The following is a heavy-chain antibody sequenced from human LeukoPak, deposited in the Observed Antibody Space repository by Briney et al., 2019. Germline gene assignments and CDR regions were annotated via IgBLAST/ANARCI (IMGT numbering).Heavy chain of an antibody. CDR3: AGPSVLRHRDDAFDI. J-gene: IGHJ3*02. V-gene: IGHV5-51*01. D-gene: IGHD1-1*01. CDR1: GYSFTSYW. Sequence: GESLKISCKGSGYSFTSYWIGWVRQMPGKGLEWMGIIYPGDSDTRYSPSFQGQVTISADKSISTAYLQWSSLKASDTAMYYCAGPSVLRHRDDAFDIWGQGTMVTVSS. CDR2: IYPGDSDT.